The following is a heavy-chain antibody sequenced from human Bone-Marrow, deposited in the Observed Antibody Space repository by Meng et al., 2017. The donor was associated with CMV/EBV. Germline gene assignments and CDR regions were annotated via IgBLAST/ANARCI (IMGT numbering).Heavy chain of an antibody. D-gene: IGHD2-8*01. Sequence: SETLSLTCTVSGGSISSSSYYWGWIRQPPGKGLEWIGSIYYSGSTYYNPSLKSRVTISVDTSKNQFSLKLSSVTAADTAAYYCARRGMRWAYYFDYWGQGTLVTVSS. J-gene: IGHJ4*02. CDR2: IYYSGST. CDR1: GGSISSSSYY. CDR3: ARRGMRWAYYFDY. V-gene: IGHV4-39*01.